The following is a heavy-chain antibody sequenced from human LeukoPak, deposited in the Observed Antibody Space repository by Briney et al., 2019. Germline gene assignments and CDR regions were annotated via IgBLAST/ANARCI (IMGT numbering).Heavy chain of an antibody. V-gene: IGHV3-7*01. J-gene: IGHJ4*02. CDR3: ARDDDVWSGWGH. CDR1: GFPFSTYW. CDR2: INQDGSGE. D-gene: IGHD3-3*01. Sequence: GGSLRLSCTAPGFPFSTYWLSWVRQAPGKGLEWVANINQDGSGEYYAGSVKGRFTIARDNAKNSLYLQMNSLRAEDTAVYYCARDDDVWSGWGHWGRGTLVTVSS.